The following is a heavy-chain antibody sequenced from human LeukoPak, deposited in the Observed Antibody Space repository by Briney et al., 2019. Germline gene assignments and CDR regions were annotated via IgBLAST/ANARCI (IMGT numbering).Heavy chain of an antibody. D-gene: IGHD3-22*01. CDR3: ARQFKYYYDSSNWFDP. CDR1: GFTLSTYW. Sequence: GESLKISCKGSGFTLSTYWIAWVRQMPGKGLEWMGIIYPDNSDTRYSPSFQGQVTISADKSIRTAYLQWTSLKASDTAMYYCARQFKYYYDSSNWFDPWGQGTLVTVSS. J-gene: IGHJ5*02. CDR2: IYPDNSDT. V-gene: IGHV5-51*01.